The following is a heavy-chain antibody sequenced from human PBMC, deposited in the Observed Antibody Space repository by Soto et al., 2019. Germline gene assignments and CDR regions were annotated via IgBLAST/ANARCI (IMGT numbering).Heavy chain of an antibody. CDR2: IYHSGST. CDR1: GGSISSGGYS. CDR3: ARGLLYYDILTGPHPHFDY. D-gene: IGHD3-9*01. J-gene: IGHJ4*02. V-gene: IGHV4-30-2*01. Sequence: PSETLSLTCAVSGGSISSGGYSWSWIRQPPGKGLEWIGYIYHSGSTYYNPSLKSRVTISVDTSKNQFSLKLSSVTAADTAVYYCARGLLYYDILTGPHPHFDYWGQGTLVTVSS.